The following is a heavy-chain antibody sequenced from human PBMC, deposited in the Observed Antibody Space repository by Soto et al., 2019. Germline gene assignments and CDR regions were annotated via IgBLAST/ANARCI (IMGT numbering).Heavy chain of an antibody. CDR1: GFTFSSYA. D-gene: IGHD3-10*01. J-gene: IGHJ4*02. V-gene: IGHV3-23*01. CDR3: AKSITMVRGGHFDY. CDR2: ISGSGGST. Sequence: GGSLRLSCAASGFTFSSYAMSWVRQAPGKGLEWVSAISGSGGSTYYADSVKGRFTISRDNSKNTLYLQMDSLRAEDTAVYYCAKSITMVRGGHFDYWGQGTLVTVSS.